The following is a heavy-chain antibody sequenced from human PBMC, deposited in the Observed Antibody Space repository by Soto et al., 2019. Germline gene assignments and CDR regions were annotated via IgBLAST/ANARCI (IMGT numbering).Heavy chain of an antibody. CDR3: ARVVVPAAMYDYYYYYMDV. CDR2: IYHSGST. Sequence: SETLSLTCAVSSGSISSSNWWSWVRQPPGKGLEWIGEIYHSGSTNYNPSLKSRVTISVDKSKNQFSLKLSSVTAADTAVYYCARVVVPAAMYDYYYYYMDVWGKGTTVTVSS. V-gene: IGHV4-4*02. CDR1: SGSISSSNW. D-gene: IGHD2-2*01. J-gene: IGHJ6*03.